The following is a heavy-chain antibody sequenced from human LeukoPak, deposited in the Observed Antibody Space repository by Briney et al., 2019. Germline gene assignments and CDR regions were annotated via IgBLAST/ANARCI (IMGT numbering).Heavy chain of an antibody. J-gene: IGHJ4*02. CDR1: GYTFTSYD. V-gene: IGHV1-8*01. Sequence: ASVKVSCKASGYTFTSYDINWVRQATRRGLEWMGWMNPNSGNTGYAQKFQGRVTMTRNTSISTAYMELSSLRSEDTAVYYCARDRVMVRGVFFDYWGQGTLVTVSS. CDR2: MNPNSGNT. D-gene: IGHD3-10*01. CDR3: ARDRVMVRGVFFDY.